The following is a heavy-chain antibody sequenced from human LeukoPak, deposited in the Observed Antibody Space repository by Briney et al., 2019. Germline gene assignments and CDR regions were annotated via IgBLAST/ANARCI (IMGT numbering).Heavy chain of an antibody. J-gene: IGHJ6*02. CDR1: GVTFSSYA. D-gene: IGHD6-19*01. V-gene: IGHV3-23*01. CDR3: AKVADEQWRIYYYYGMDV. CDR2: ISGSGGST. Sequence: GGSLRLSCAASGVTFSSYAMSWVRQAPGKGLEWVSAISGSGGSTYYADSVKGRFTISRDNSKNTLYLQMNSLRAEDTAVYYCAKVADEQWRIYYYYGMDVWGQGTTVTVSS.